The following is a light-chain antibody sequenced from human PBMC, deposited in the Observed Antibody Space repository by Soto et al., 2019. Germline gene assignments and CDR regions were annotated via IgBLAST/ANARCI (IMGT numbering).Light chain of an antibody. Sequence: EIVLTQSPATLSLSLGERATLSCRASQSFSSYLAWYQQKPGQAPRLLIYDASNRATGIPARFSGSGSGTDFTLTISSLEPEDFAVYYCQQRSNWPRLTFGGGTKVEIK. CDR1: QSFSSY. J-gene: IGKJ4*01. V-gene: IGKV3-11*01. CDR2: DAS. CDR3: QQRSNWPRLT.